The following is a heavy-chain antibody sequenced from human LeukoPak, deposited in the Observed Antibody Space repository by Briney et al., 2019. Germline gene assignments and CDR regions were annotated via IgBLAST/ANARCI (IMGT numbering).Heavy chain of an antibody. CDR3: ARRGVYCRSTSCYYFDY. CDR2: IYPGDSDT. V-gene: IGHV5-51*01. J-gene: IGHJ4*02. CDR1: GYSFTSYW. D-gene: IGHD2-2*01. Sequence: GESLKISCKGSGYSFTSYWIGWVRQMPGKGLEWMGIIYPGDSDTRYSPSFQGRVTISADKSISTAYLQWSSLKASDTAMYYCARRGVYCRSTSCYYFDYWGQGTLVTVSS.